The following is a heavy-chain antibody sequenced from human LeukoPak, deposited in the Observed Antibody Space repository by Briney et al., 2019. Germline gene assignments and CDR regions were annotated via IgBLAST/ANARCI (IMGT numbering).Heavy chain of an antibody. V-gene: IGHV3-48*01. CDR3: ARDDDTYYQYDMDV. Sequence: QAGGSLRLSCAASGFTFSSYSMNWVRQAPGKGLEWVSYISSSSSTIYYADSVKGRFTISRDNAKNSLYLQMNSLRAEDTAVYYCARDDDTYYQYDMDVWGQGTTVTVSS. D-gene: IGHD1-1*01. J-gene: IGHJ6*02. CDR1: GFTFSSYS. CDR2: ISSSSSTI.